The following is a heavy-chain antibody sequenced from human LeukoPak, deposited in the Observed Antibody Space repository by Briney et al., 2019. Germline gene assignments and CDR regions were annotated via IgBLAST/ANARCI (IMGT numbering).Heavy chain of an antibody. V-gene: IGHV3-49*03. CDR3: SSEWGNGNALRPDS. Sequence: RPGGSLRLSCTSSGFTFRKFAVSWFRQAPGKGLEWIGFIRSSIYGGTPKAAASVKGRFIFSRDDSKGVAYLRMNSLKTDDTAVYYCSSEWGNGNALRPDSWGQGTLVTVSS. D-gene: IGHD1-1*01. J-gene: IGHJ4*02. CDR1: GFTFRKFA. CDR2: IRSSIYGGTP.